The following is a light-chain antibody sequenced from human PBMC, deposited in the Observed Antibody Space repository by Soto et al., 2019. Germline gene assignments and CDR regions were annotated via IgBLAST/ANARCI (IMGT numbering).Light chain of an antibody. J-gene: IGLJ1*01. CDR1: SSDVGNYIF. CDR3: VSYTTSASYV. V-gene: IGLV2-14*01. Sequence: ALTQPASVSGSPGQTITISCTGTSSDVGNYIFVSWYRQHPGKAPKLMIYDINNRPSGVSNRFSGSKSGNTASLTISGLQAEDEADYYCVSYTTSASYVFGTGTKVTVL. CDR2: DIN.